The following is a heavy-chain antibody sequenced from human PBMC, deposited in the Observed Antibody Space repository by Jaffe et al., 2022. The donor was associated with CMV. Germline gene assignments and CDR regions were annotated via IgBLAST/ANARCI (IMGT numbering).Heavy chain of an antibody. V-gene: IGHV3-15*01. J-gene: IGHJ4*02. D-gene: IGHD3-22*01. CDR2: IKSKTDGGTT. Sequence: EVQLVESGGGLVKPGGSLRLSCAASGFTFSNAWMSWVRQAPGKGLEWVGRIKSKTDGGTTDYAAPVKGRFTISRDDSKNTLYLQMNSLKTEDTAVYYCTTDIRGLWSKTYYYDSAGYWGQGTLVTVSS. CDR1: GFTFSNAW. CDR3: TTDIRGLWSKTYYYDSAGY.